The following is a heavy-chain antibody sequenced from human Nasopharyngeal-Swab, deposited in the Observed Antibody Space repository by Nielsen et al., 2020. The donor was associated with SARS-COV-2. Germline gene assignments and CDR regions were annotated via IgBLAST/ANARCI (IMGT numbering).Heavy chain of an antibody. CDR1: GYTFTGYY. CDR2: MNLDSGDT. D-gene: IGHD1-1*01. Sequence: ASVKVSCKSSGYTFTGYYIHWLRQATGRGLEWVGWMNLDSGDTHYAQEFQGKVTLTRDTSRSTAYMELSSLRSEDTAVYYCARGPRPKRHLDYWGQGTLVTVSS. V-gene: IGHV1-8*02. CDR3: ARGPRPKRHLDY. J-gene: IGHJ4*02.